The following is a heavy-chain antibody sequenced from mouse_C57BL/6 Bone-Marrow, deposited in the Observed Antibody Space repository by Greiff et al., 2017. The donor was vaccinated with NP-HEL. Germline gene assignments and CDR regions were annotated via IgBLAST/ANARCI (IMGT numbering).Heavy chain of an antibody. V-gene: IGHV1-66*01. J-gene: IGHJ2*01. CDR2: IYPGSGNT. CDR1: GYSFTSYY. D-gene: IGHD1-1*01. CDR3: ARSYLYYFDY. Sequence: VKVVESGPELVKPGASVKISCKASGYSFTSYYIHWVKQRPGQGLEWIGWIYPGSGNTKYNEKFKGKATLTADTSSSTAYMQLSSLTSEDSAVYYCARSYLYYFDYWGQGTTLTVSS.